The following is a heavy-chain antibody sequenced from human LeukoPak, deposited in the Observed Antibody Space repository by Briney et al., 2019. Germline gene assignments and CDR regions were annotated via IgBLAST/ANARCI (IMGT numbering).Heavy chain of an antibody. CDR3: AKDSKVMHDAFDI. CDR2: ITNSSSTI. V-gene: IGHV3-48*04. CDR1: GFTFSSYS. Sequence: GSLRLSCAASGFTFSSYSMNWVRQAPGKGLEWVSYITNSSSTIYYADSVKGRFTISRDNAKNSLYLQMNSLRAEDTALYYCAKDSKVMHDAFDIWGQGTMVTVSS. J-gene: IGHJ3*02. D-gene: IGHD3-16*01.